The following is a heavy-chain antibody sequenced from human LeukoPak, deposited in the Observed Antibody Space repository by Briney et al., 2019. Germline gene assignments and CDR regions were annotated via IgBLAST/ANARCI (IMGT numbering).Heavy chain of an antibody. J-gene: IGHJ6*04. D-gene: IGHD2-2*01. CDR3: ARLLGYCSSTSCYAGYYYGMDV. V-gene: IGHV5-51*01. Sequence: GESLKISCKGSGYSFTTYWIGWVRQMPGKGLEWMGIINPGDSDTRYSPSFQGQVTISADKSISTAYLQWSSLKASDTAMYYCARLLGYCSSTSCYAGYYYGMDVWGKGTTVTVSS. CDR1: GYSFTTYW. CDR2: INPGDSDT.